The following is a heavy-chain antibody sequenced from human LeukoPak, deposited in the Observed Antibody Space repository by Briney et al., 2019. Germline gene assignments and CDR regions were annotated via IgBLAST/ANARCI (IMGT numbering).Heavy chain of an antibody. D-gene: IGHD3-3*01. CDR2: ISYDGSNK. CDR1: GFTFSSYA. CDR3: ARGHVPYYDFWSGYYPDY. V-gene: IGHV3-30-3*01. Sequence: GGSLRLSCAASGFTFSSYAMHWVRQAPGKGLEWVAVISYDGSNKYYADSVKGRFTISRDNSKNTLYLQMNSLRAEDTAVYYCARGHVPYYDFWSGYYPDYWGQGTLVTVSS. J-gene: IGHJ4*02.